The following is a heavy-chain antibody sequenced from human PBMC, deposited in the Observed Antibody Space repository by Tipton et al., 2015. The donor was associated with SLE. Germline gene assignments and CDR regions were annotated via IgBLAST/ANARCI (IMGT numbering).Heavy chain of an antibody. CDR3: ARDVKPRTADV. CDR1: GFTFSSYA. V-gene: IGHV3-23*01. Sequence: GSLRLSCAASGFTFSSYALSWVRQAPGKGLQWVSSISGTSGRTYYADSVKGRFTISRDNGKNSLYLQMNSLRAEDTAVYYCARDVKPRTADVWGQGTTVIVSS. D-gene: IGHD2-8*02. J-gene: IGHJ6*02. CDR2: ISGTSGRT.